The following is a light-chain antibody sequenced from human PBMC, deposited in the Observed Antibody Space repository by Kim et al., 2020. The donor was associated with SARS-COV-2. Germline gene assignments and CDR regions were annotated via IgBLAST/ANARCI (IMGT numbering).Light chain of an antibody. V-gene: IGLV1-40*01. Sequence: QLVLTQPPSVSGAPGQRVTISCTGSSSNIGAGYDVHWYQQLPGTAPKLLIYGNSNRPSGVPDRFSGSKSGTSASLAITGLQAEDEADYYCQSYDSSLRLGWVFGGGTQLTVL. CDR1: SSNIGAGYD. CDR2: GNS. CDR3: QSYDSSLRLGWV. J-gene: IGLJ3*02.